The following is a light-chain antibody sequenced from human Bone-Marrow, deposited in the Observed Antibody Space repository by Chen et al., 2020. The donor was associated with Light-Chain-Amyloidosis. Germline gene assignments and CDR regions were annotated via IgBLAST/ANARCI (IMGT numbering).Light chain of an antibody. CDR2: AAS. V-gene: IGKV1-39*01. J-gene: IGKJ1*01. Sequence: DIQMTQSPSSLSASVGDRVTITCRASQSISSYLNWYQQKPEKAPKLLIYAASSLQSGVPSRFSDSGSGTDFTLTISSLQPEDFATYYCQQSYSTPPTFGQGTKVEIK. CDR3: QQSYSTPPT. CDR1: QSISSY.